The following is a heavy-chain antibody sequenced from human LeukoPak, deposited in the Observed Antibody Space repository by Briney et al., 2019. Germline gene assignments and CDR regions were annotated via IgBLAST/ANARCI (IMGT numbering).Heavy chain of an antibody. D-gene: IGHD3-22*01. Sequence: PGGSLRLSCAASGFTFSSYGMHWVRQAPGKGLEWVAVISYDGSNKYYADSVKGRFTISRDNSKNTLYLQMNSLRAEDTAVYYCAKDLTYYYDSSGPGDYWGQGTLVTVSS. V-gene: IGHV3-30*18. CDR3: AKDLTYYYDSSGPGDY. J-gene: IGHJ4*02. CDR2: ISYDGSNK. CDR1: GFTFSSYG.